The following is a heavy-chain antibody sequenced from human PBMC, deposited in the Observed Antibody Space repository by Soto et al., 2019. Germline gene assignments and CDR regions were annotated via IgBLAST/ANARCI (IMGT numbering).Heavy chain of an antibody. CDR1: GFTFSNYA. V-gene: IGHV3-23*01. CDR3: AKVGWDTTTSVNRGYFQH. J-gene: IGHJ1*01. Sequence: EVQLLESGGGLVQPGGSLRLSCAASGFTFSNYAMNWVRQAPGKGLEWVSTISGSVGGTYYADAVKGRFTISSDNSKNTLYLQMNSLRAEDTAVYYCAKVGWDTTTSVNRGYFQHWGQGTLVTVSS. D-gene: IGHD1-26*01. CDR2: ISGSVGGT.